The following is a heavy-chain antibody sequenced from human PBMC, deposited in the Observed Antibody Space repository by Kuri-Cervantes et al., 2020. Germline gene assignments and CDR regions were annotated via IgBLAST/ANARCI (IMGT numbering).Heavy chain of an antibody. CDR1: GFTFSDYY. CDR3: AKDRPGARPDWFDP. CDR2: ISGSGGST. Sequence: GEPLKISCAASGFTFSDYYMHWVRQAPGEGLEWVSAISGSGGSTYYADSVKGRFTISRDNSKNTLYLQMNSLRAEGTAVYYCAKDRPGARPDWFDPWGQGTLVTVSS. D-gene: IGHD6-6*01. V-gene: IGHV3-23*01. J-gene: IGHJ5*02.